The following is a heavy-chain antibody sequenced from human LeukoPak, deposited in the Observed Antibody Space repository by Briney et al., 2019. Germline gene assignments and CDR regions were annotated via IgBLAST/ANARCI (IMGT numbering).Heavy chain of an antibody. CDR2: ISYGGSNK. D-gene: IGHD6-19*01. Sequence: GGSLRLSCAASGFTFSSYGMHWVRQAPGKGLEWVAVISYGGSNKYYADSVKGRFTISRDNSKNTLYLQMNSLRAEDTAVYYCAKDLQAGHFDYWGQGTLVTVSS. CDR1: GFTFSSYG. J-gene: IGHJ4*02. V-gene: IGHV3-30*18. CDR3: AKDLQAGHFDY.